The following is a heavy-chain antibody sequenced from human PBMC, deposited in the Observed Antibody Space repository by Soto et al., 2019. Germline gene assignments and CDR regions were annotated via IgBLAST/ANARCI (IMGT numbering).Heavy chain of an antibody. CDR1: GLTFCSYA. CDR2: ISGSGGST. Sequence: PWGSLRLSCAASGLTFCSYAMSWVRQAKGKGLEWVSAISGSGGSTYYADSVKGRFTISRDNSKNTLYLQMNSLRAEDTAVYYCANFPDYDILTGYFYYFDYWGHGTLVTVSS. D-gene: IGHD3-9*01. CDR3: ANFPDYDILTGYFYYFDY. V-gene: IGHV3-23*01. J-gene: IGHJ4*01.